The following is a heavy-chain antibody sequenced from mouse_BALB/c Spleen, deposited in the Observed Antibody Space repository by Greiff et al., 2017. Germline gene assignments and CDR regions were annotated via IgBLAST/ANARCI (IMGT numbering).Heavy chain of an antibody. J-gene: IGHJ3*01. CDR1: GYAFTNYL. Sequence: VQLQESGAELVRPGTSVKVSCKASGYAFTNYLIEWVKQRPGQGLEWIGVINPGSGGTNYNEKFKGKATLTADKSSSTAYMQLSSLTSDDSAVYFCARWDGNSFAYWGQGTLVTVSA. V-gene: IGHV1-54*01. D-gene: IGHD2-1*01. CDR2: INPGSGGT. CDR3: ARWDGNSFAY.